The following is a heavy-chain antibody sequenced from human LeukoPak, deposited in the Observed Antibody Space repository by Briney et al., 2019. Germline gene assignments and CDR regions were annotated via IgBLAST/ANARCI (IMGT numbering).Heavy chain of an antibody. CDR1: GFTLSSYE. J-gene: IGHJ4*02. D-gene: IGHD3-10*01. Sequence: GGSLRLSCAASGFTLSSYEMNWVRQAPGKGLEWVSYISSSGSTIYYADSVKGRFTISRDNAKNSLYLQMNSLRAEDTAVYCCARPSRGVIPYYWGQGTLVTVSS. V-gene: IGHV3-48*03. CDR3: ARPSRGVIPYY. CDR2: ISSSGSTI.